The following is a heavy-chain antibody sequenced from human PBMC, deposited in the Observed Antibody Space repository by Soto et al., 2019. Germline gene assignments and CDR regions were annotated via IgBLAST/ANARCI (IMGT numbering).Heavy chain of an antibody. CDR3: AREDIVVVPAATGFYNWFDP. V-gene: IGHV3-74*01. J-gene: IGHJ5*02. Sequence: PGGSLRLSCAASGFTFSSYWMHWVRQAPGKGLVWVSRINSDGSSTSYADSVKGRFTISRDNAKNTLYLQVNSLRAEDTAVYYCAREDIVVVPAATGFYNWFDPWGQGTLVTVSS. D-gene: IGHD2-2*01. CDR1: GFTFSSYW. CDR2: INSDGSST.